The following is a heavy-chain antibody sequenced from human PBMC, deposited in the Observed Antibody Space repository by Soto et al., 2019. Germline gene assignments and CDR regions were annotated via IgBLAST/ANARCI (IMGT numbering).Heavy chain of an antibody. J-gene: IGHJ6*02. CDR1: GYIISSYG. CDR2: ISPYNDDT. Sequence: ASVKVSCKASGYIISSYGITWVRQAPGQGLEWLGWISPYNDDTKYAQRLQGRVTMTTDTSTRTAYMDIRGLRSDDTAIYYCARGGYYDSSGARNYHYYGMDVWGQGTTVTVSS. D-gene: IGHD3-22*01. V-gene: IGHV1-18*01. CDR3: ARGGYYDSSGARNYHYYGMDV.